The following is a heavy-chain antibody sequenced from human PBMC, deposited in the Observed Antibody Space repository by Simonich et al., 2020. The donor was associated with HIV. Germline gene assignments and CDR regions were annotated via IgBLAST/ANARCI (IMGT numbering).Heavy chain of an antibody. D-gene: IGHD2-2*01. Sequence: QVQLQQWGAGLLRPSETLSLPCAVYGGSFSGYYWSWIRQPPGKGLEWIGEIKHSGSTNYNPSLKSRVTISVDTSKNQFSLKLSSVTAADTAVYYCARGFYQRLYYFDYWGQGTLVTVSS. J-gene: IGHJ4*02. CDR3: ARGFYQRLYYFDY. CDR2: IKHSGST. CDR1: GGSFSGYY. V-gene: IGHV4-34*01.